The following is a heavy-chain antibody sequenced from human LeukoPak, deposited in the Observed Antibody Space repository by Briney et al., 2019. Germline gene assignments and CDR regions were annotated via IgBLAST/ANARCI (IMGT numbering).Heavy chain of an antibody. V-gene: IGHV4-59*08. CDR3: ASRYCSSTSCSFDY. D-gene: IGHD2-2*01. J-gene: IGHJ4*02. CDR2: IYYSGST. CDR1: GGSISSYY. Sequence: PSETLSLTCTVSGGSISSYYWSWIRQPPGKGLEWIGYIYYSGSTNYNPSLKSRVTISVDTSKNQISLKLSSVTAADTAVYYCASRYCSSTSCSFDYWGQGTLVTVSS.